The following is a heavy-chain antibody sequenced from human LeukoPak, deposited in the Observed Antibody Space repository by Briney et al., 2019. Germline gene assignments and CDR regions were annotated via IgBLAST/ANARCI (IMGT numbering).Heavy chain of an antibody. Sequence: PSETLSLTCTVSGGSISSYYWSWIRQPPGKGLEWIGYIYYSGSTNYNPSLKSRVTISVDPSKNQSSLKLSSVTAADTAVYYCARGQRWLQLSPGMDWYFDLWGRGTLVTVSS. V-gene: IGHV4-59*01. CDR2: IYYSGST. CDR1: GGSISSYY. D-gene: IGHD5-24*01. J-gene: IGHJ2*01. CDR3: ARGQRWLQLSPGMDWYFDL.